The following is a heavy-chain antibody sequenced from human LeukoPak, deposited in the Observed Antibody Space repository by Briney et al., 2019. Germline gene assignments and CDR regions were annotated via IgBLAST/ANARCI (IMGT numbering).Heavy chain of an antibody. CDR2: ISGSGGST. J-gene: IGHJ4*02. D-gene: IGHD3-10*01. Sequence: GGSLRLSCAASGFTFSSYAMSWVRQAPGKGLEWVSAISGSGGSTYYADSVKGRFTISRDNSKNTLYLQMNSLRAEDTAVYYCANIYYGSGSYRSGFDYRGQGTLVTVSS. V-gene: IGHV3-23*01. CDR1: GFTFSSYA. CDR3: ANIYYGSGSYRSGFDY.